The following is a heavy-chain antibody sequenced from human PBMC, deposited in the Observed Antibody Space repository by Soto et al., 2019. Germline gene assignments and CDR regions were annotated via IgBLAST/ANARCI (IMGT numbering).Heavy chain of an antibody. Sequence: ASVKVSCKASGYTFTSYYMHWVRQAPGQGLEWMGIINPSGGSTSYAQKFQGRVTMTRDTSTSTVYMKLSSLRSEDTAVFFCARAGPVNYYYYYGMDVWGQGTTVTVSS. CDR3: ARAGPVNYYYYYGMDV. CDR1: GYTFTSYY. J-gene: IGHJ6*02. CDR2: INPSGGST. V-gene: IGHV1-46*01.